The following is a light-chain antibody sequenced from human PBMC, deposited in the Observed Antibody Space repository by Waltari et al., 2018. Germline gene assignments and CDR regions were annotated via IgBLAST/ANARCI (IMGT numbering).Light chain of an antibody. J-gene: IGKJ4*01. CDR3: QHRGNWPALT. CDR1: QSVSTY. CDR2: DAS. Sequence: IVLTQSPATLSLSPGERATLSCRASQSVSTYLVWYQHKPGQAPRLLIYDASIRAPGIPARFSGSGSGTDFTLTISSLEAEDFAVYYCQHRGNWPALTFGGGTKVEIK. V-gene: IGKV3-11*01.